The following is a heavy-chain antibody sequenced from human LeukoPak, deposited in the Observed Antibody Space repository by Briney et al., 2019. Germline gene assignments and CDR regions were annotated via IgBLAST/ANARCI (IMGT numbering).Heavy chain of an antibody. CDR2: IKHDGSEKQDGSEK. CDR3: ARGSPRPYYDFWSGYYNWFDP. D-gene: IGHD3-3*01. CDR1: GFTFSQYW. V-gene: IGHV3-7*01. J-gene: IGHJ5*02. Sequence: GGSLRLSCAASGFTFSQYWMSWVRQAPGKGLEWVANIKHDGSEKQDGSEKNYVDSVKGRFTISRDNSKNTLYLQMNSLRAEDTAVYYCARGSPRPYYDFWSGYYNWFDPWGQGTLVTVSS.